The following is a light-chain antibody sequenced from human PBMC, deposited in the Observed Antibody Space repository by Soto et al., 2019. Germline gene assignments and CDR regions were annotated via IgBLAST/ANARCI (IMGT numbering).Light chain of an antibody. V-gene: IGKV3-11*01. CDR1: QSIGTA. CDR2: DAL. Sequence: EIVLTQSPATLSLSPGERDTLSCRASQSIGTALDWYQQKPGQVPRLLIFDALDRATGMPARFSGSGSGTEFPLTIRNREPDDFAVYYCQQRSQWPLTFGGGTQVAMK. J-gene: IGKJ4*01. CDR3: QQRSQWPLT.